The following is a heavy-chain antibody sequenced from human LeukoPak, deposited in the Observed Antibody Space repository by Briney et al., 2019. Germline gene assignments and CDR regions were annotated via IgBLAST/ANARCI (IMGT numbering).Heavy chain of an antibody. D-gene: IGHD3-10*01. J-gene: IGHJ6*02. CDR3: ASIYGSGSSYYYYYGMDV. CDR2: IYHSGST. Sequence: SQTLSLTCAVSGGSISSGGYSWSWIRQPPGKGLEWIGYIYHSGSTYYNPSLKSRVTISVDRSKNQFSLKLSSVTAADTAVYYCASIYGSGSSYYYYYGMDVWGQGTTVTVSS. V-gene: IGHV4-30-2*01. CDR1: GGSISSGGYS.